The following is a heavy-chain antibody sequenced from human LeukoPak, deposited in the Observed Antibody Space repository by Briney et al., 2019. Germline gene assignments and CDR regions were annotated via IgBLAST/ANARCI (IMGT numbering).Heavy chain of an antibody. CDR3: ARGRGNSYGFDY. CDR2: IYHSGST. D-gene: IGHD5-18*01. Sequence: PSETLSLTCTVSGYSISSGYYWGWIRQPPGKGLEWIGSIYHSGSTYYNPSLKSRVTISVDTSKNQFSLKLSSVTAADTAVYYCARGRGNSYGFDYWGQGTLVTVSS. CDR1: GYSISSGYY. J-gene: IGHJ4*02. V-gene: IGHV4-38-2*02.